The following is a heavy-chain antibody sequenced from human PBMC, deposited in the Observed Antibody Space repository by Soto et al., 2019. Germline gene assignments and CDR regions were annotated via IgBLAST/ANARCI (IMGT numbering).Heavy chain of an antibody. CDR2: IYYSGST. Sequence: SETLSLTCTVSGGSISSYYWSWIRQPPGKGLEWIGYIYYSGSTNYNPSLKSRVTISVDTSKNQFSLKLSSVTAADTAVYYCARAENYDFWSGYPYYYYYYMDVWGKGTTVTVSS. D-gene: IGHD3-3*01. CDR1: GGSISSYY. J-gene: IGHJ6*03. CDR3: ARAENYDFWSGYPYYYYYYMDV. V-gene: IGHV4-59*01.